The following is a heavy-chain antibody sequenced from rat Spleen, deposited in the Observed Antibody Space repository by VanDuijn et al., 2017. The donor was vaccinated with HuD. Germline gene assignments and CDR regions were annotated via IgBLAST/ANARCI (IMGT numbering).Heavy chain of an antibody. Sequence: EVQLVESGGGLVQPGRSLKLSCAASGLSFSNYDMAWVRQAPTKGLEWVASISTGGTGTYYRDSVKGRFTISRDNAKNTQYLQMDSLRSEETATYYCARGGYTTDYFYVGWFAYWGQGTLVTVSS. D-gene: IGHD1-6*01. J-gene: IGHJ3*01. V-gene: IGHV5S13*01. CDR2: ISTGGTGT. CDR1: GLSFSNYD. CDR3: ARGGYTTDYFYVGWFAY.